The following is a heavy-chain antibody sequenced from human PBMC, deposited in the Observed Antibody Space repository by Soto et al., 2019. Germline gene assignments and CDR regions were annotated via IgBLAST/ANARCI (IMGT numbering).Heavy chain of an antibody. Sequence: QVQLVESGGGVVQPGRSLRLSCAASGFTFSSYGMHWVRQAPGKGPEWVAVIWYDGSNKYYADSVKGRFTISRDNSKNTLYLQMNSLRAEDTAVYYCARATHYYGSGTLDYWGQGTLVTVSS. CDR3: ARATHYYGSGTLDY. CDR1: GFTFSSYG. D-gene: IGHD3-10*01. CDR2: IWYDGSNK. V-gene: IGHV3-33*01. J-gene: IGHJ4*02.